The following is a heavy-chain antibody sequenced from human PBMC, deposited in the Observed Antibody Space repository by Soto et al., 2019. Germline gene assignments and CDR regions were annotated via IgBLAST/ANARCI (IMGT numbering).Heavy chain of an antibody. CDR2: IDPSDSCT. D-gene: IGHD5-18*01. CDR3: PSMSSGYRYGYGMDV. CDR1: GYIFTSYW. Sequence: PGESLKISCKGSGYIFTSYWISWVRQMPGKGLEWMGRIDPSDSCTNYSPSFQGHVTISADKSISTAYLQWSSLKASDTAMYYCPSMSSGYRYGYGMDVWGPGNTVTVS. J-gene: IGHJ6*02. V-gene: IGHV5-10-1*01.